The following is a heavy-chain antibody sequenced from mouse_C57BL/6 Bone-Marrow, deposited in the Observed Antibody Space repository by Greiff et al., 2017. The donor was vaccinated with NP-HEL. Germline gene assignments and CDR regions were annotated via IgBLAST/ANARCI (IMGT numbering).Heavy chain of an antibody. D-gene: IGHD2-4*01. V-gene: IGHV1-78*01. Sequence: VKLMESDAELVKPGASVKISCKVSGYTFTDHTIHWMKQRPEQGLEWIGYIYPRDGSTKYNEKFKGKATLTADKSSSTAYMQLNSLTSEDSAVYFCARSRNYDYDASPFAYWGQGTLVTVSA. J-gene: IGHJ3*01. CDR2: IYPRDGST. CDR3: ARSRNYDYDASPFAY. CDR1: GYTFTDHT.